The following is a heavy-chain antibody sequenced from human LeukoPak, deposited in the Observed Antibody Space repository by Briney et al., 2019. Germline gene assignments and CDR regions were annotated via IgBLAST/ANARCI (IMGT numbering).Heavy chain of an antibody. CDR2: ISYDGSNK. Sequence: GGSLRLSCAASGFTFSSYAMSWVRQAPGKGLEWVAVISYDGSNKYYADSVKGRFTISRDNSKNTLYLQMNSLRAEDTAVYYCARGGSYFDYWGQGTLVTVSS. CDR3: ARGGSYFDY. CDR1: GFTFSSYA. V-gene: IGHV3-30-3*01. J-gene: IGHJ4*02.